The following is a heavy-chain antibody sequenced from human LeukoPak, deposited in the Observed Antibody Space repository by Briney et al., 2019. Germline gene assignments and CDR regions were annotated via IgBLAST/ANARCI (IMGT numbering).Heavy chain of an antibody. CDR1: GYTFTSYY. CDR3: AREGSGWYDY. V-gene: IGHV1-46*01. CDR2: INPSGGST. D-gene: IGHD6-19*01. Sequence: VSVKVSCKASGYTFTSYYMHWVRQAPGQGLEWMGIINPSGGSTSYAQKFQGRVTMTRDTSTSTVYMELSGLRSEDTAVYYCAREGSGWYDYWGQGTLVTVSS. J-gene: IGHJ4*02.